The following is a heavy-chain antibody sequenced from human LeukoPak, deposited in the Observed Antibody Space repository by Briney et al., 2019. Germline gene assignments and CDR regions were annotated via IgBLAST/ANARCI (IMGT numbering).Heavy chain of an antibody. CDR3: ARDRKGYGSGSHYMDV. CDR2: INWNGGST. V-gene: IGHV3-20*04. D-gene: IGHD3-10*01. Sequence: GGSLRLSCAASGFTFDDYDMSWVRQAPGKGLEWVSGINWNGGSTGYADSVKGRFTISRDNAKNSLYLQMNSLRAEDTAVYYCARDRKGYGSGSHYMDVWGKGTTVTVSS. CDR1: GFTFDDYD. J-gene: IGHJ6*03.